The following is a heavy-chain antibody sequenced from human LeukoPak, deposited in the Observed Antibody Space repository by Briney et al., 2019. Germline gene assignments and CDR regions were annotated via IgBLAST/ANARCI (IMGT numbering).Heavy chain of an antibody. CDR3: ARDREAAVGGFDY. V-gene: IGHV3-48*03. Sequence: GGSLRLSCAASGFTFSGYEMNWVRQAPGEGLEWVSYISSSASTIYYADSVKGRFTISRDNPKNSLYLQMNSLRAEDTAVYYCARDREAAVGGFDYWGQGTLVTVSS. CDR2: ISSSASTI. J-gene: IGHJ4*02. CDR1: GFTFSGYE. D-gene: IGHD6-13*01.